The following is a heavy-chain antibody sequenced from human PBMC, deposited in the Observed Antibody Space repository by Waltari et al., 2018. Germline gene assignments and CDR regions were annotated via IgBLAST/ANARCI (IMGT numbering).Heavy chain of an antibody. CDR3: AKTYYYDSSGYYSRGDAFDI. V-gene: IGHV3-23*01. J-gene: IGHJ3*02. CDR1: GFTFSSYA. Sequence: EVQLLESGGGLVQPGGSLRLSCAASGFTFSSYAMSWVRQAPGKGLEWVSAISGSGGSKYYADSVKGRFTISRDNSKNTLYLQMNSLRAEDTALYYCAKTYYYDSSGYYSRGDAFDIWGQGTMVTVSS. CDR2: ISGSGGSK. D-gene: IGHD3-22*01.